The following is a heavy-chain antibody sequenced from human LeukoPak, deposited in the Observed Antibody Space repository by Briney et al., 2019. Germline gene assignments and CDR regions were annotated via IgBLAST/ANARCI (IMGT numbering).Heavy chain of an antibody. CDR1: GYTFTSYD. J-gene: IGHJ4*02. D-gene: IGHD3-22*01. CDR2: INPKSGGT. V-gene: IGHV1-2*02. CDR3: ASGSSFDSSGRGFDY. Sequence: ASVKVSCKASGYTFTSYDINWVRQAPGQGLEWTGWINPKSGGTNYAQKFQGRVTMTRDTSISTAYMELSRLRFDDTAVYYCASGSSFDSSGRGFDYWGQGTLVTVSS.